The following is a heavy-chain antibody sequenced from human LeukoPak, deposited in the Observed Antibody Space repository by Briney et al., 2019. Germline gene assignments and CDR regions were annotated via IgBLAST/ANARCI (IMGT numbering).Heavy chain of an antibody. V-gene: IGHV1-69*04. CDR3: ARIGSNYDSVDY. CDR1: GGTFSSYA. CDR2: IIPILGIA. Sequence: GASVTVSCKASGGTFSSYAISWVRQAPGQGLEWMGRIIPILGIANYAQKFQGRVTITADKSTSTAYMELSSLRSEDTAVYYCARIGSNYDSVDYWGQGTLVTVSS. J-gene: IGHJ4*02. D-gene: IGHD3-22*01.